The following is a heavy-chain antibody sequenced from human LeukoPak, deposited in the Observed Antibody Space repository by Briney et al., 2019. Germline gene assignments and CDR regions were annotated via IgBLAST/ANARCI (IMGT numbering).Heavy chain of an antibody. Sequence: PGGSLRLSCAASGFTFSRYWMSWVRQAPGKGLEWVANIKQDGSEKYYVDSVKGRFTISRDNSKDSLYLQMNSLRTEDSALYYCATWAFYHNLDVWGQGITVIVSS. J-gene: IGHJ6*02. V-gene: IGHV3-7*03. CDR3: ATWAFYHNLDV. CDR1: GFTFSRYW. D-gene: IGHD1-14*01. CDR2: IKQDGSEK.